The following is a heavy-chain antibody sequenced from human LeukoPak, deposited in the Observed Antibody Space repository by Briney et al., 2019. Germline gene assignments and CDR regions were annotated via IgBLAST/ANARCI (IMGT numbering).Heavy chain of an antibody. D-gene: IGHD6-6*01. CDR3: AGGGSSSSYYYYGMDV. Sequence: PSETLSLTCAVYGGSFSGYYWSWIRQPPGKGLEWIGEINHSGSTNYNPSLKSRVTISVDTSKNQFSLKLSSVTAADTAVYYCAGGGSSSSYYYYGMDVWGQGTTVTVSS. V-gene: IGHV4-34*01. J-gene: IGHJ6*02. CDR2: INHSGST. CDR1: GGSFSGYY.